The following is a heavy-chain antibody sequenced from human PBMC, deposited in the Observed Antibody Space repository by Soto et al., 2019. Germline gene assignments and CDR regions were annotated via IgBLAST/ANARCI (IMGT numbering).Heavy chain of an antibody. CDR2: MSPNSGNT. V-gene: IGHV1-8*01. J-gene: IGHJ6*02. Sequence: ASVKVSCKAAGYTFTSYDINWVRQAAGQGFEWMGWMSPNSGNTGYAQKFQGRVTMTRNTAISTAYMELRSLRSDDTAVYYCARDGDDYGDYYDYYGLDVWGQGATVTVSS. CDR3: ARDGDDYGDYYDYYGLDV. CDR1: GYTFTSYD. D-gene: IGHD4-17*01.